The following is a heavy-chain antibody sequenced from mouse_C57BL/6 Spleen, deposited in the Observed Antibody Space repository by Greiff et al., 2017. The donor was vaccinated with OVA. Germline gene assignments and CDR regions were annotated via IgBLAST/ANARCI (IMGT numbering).Heavy chain of an antibody. D-gene: IGHD4-1*01. CDR2: ISYDGSN. CDR1: GYSITSGYY. J-gene: IGHJ2*01. CDR3: ARDANWDLDY. V-gene: IGHV3-6*01. Sequence: EVQVVESGPGLVKPSQSLSLTCSVTGYSITSGYYWNWIRQFPGNKLEWMGYISYDGSNNYNPSLKNRISITRDTSKNQFFLKLNSVTTEDTATYYCARDANWDLDYWGQGTTLTVSS.